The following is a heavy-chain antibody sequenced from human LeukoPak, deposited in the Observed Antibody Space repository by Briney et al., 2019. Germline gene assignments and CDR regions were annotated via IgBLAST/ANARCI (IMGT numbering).Heavy chain of an antibody. CDR1: GFTFSSYA. D-gene: IGHD4-23*01. V-gene: IGHV3-23*01. J-gene: IGHJ4*02. CDR3: AKDLRWLLHFDY. CDR2: ISGSGGST. Sequence: GGSLRLSCAASGFTFSSYAMSWVRQAPGKGREGVSGISGSGGSTYYADSVKGRFTISRDNSKNPLYLQMNSLRAEDTAVYYCAKDLRWLLHFDYWGQGTLVTVSS.